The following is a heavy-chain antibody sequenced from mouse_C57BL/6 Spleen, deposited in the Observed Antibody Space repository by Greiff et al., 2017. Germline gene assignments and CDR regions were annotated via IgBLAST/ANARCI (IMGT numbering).Heavy chain of an antibody. D-gene: IGHD4-1*02. CDR3: ASSQLGRGFDY. V-gene: IGHV1-80*01. Sequence: QVQLQQSGAELVKPGASVKISCKASGYAFSSYWMNWVKQRPGKGLEWIGQIYPGDGDTNYNGKFKGKATLTADKSSSTAYMQLSSLTSEDSAVYFCASSQLGRGFDYWRQGTTLTVSS. CDR2: IYPGDGDT. J-gene: IGHJ2*01. CDR1: GYAFSSYW.